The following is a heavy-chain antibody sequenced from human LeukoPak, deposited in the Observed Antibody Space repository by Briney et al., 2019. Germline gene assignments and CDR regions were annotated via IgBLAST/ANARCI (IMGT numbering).Heavy chain of an antibody. CDR2: IKQDGSEK. Sequence: PGGSLRLSCAASGFTFSSYWMSWVRQAPGKGLEWVANIKQDGSEKYYADSVKGRFTISRDNSKNTLYLQMNSLRAEDTAVYYCARGRRVLLWFGESYYFDYWGQGTLVTVSS. D-gene: IGHD3-10*01. J-gene: IGHJ4*02. V-gene: IGHV3-7*04. CDR3: ARGRRVLLWFGESYYFDY. CDR1: GFTFSSYW.